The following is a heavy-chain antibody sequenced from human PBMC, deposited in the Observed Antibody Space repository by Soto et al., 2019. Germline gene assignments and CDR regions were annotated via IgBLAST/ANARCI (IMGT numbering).Heavy chain of an antibody. V-gene: IGHV3-13*01. J-gene: IGHJ4*02. Sequence: GGSLRLSCAASGFTFSSYDMHWVRQATGKGLEWVSAIGTAGDTYYPGSVKGRFTISRENAKNSLYLQMNSLRAGDTAVYYCARGQGRKSSSSFDYWGQGTLVTASS. CDR1: GFTFSSYD. CDR3: ARGQGRKSSSSFDY. CDR2: IGTAGDT. D-gene: IGHD6-6*01.